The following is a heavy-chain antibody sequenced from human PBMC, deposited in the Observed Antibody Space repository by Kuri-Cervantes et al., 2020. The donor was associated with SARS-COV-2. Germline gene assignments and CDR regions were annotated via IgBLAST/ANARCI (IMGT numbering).Heavy chain of an antibody. J-gene: IGHJ4*02. Sequence: ESLKISCTVFGGSVNSYYWTWIRQPPGKGLEWVGSIYYTGTTNYNPSLKSRVTMSIDTSKNQFSLKLSSVTAADTAVYYCARQDTYYYDSSGPFDYWGQGTLVTVSS. D-gene: IGHD3-22*01. CDR3: ARQDTYYYDSSGPFDY. V-gene: IGHV4-59*08. CDR1: GGSVNSYY. CDR2: IYYTGTT.